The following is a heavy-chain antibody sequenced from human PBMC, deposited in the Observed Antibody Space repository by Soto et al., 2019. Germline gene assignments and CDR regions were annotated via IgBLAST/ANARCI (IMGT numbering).Heavy chain of an antibody. Sequence: QVQLVQSGAEVKKPGASVKVSCKASGYTFTDSYFHWVRQAPGRGFEWMGWINPNTGATYYAPHLQGRVTMTRDTSISTTYMGLTRLRSDDTAVYYCMKEHRYCSGGSCYIDYWGQGTLVTVSS. J-gene: IGHJ4*02. CDR1: GYTFTDSY. CDR3: MKEHRYCSGGSCYIDY. V-gene: IGHV1-2*02. CDR2: INPNTGAT. D-gene: IGHD2-15*01.